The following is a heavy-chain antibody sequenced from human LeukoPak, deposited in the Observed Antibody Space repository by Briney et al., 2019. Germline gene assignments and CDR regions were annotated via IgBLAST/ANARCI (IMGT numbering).Heavy chain of an antibody. CDR2: IYYSGST. Sequence: SETLSLTCTVSSGSISSYYWSWIRQPPGKGLEWIGYIYYSGSTNYNPSLKSRVTISVDTSKNQFSLKLSSVTAADTAVYYCARHSPYYYDSIRWYFDLWGRGTLVTVSS. V-gene: IGHV4-59*08. CDR1: SGSISSYY. J-gene: IGHJ2*01. CDR3: ARHSPYYYDSIRWYFDL. D-gene: IGHD3-22*01.